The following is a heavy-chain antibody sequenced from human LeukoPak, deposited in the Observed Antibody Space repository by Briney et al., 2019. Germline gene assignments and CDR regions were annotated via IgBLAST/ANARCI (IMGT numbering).Heavy chain of an antibody. D-gene: IGHD3-22*01. CDR1: GFTFSSYE. CDR3: ARDNYDSSTPYYFDY. Sequence: GGSLRLSCAASGFTFSSYEMNWVRQAPGKGLEWVSYISSSGTTIYYADSVKGRFTISRDNAKNSLYLQMNSLRAEDTAVYYCARDNYDSSTPYYFDYWGQGTLVTVSS. CDR2: ISSSGTTI. V-gene: IGHV3-48*03. J-gene: IGHJ4*02.